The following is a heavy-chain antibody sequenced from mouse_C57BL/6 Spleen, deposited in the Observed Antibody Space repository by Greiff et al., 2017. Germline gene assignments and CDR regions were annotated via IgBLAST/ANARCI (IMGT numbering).Heavy chain of an antibody. CDR2: LYPGSGNT. D-gene: IGHD2-4*01. CDR1: GYTFTDYY. V-gene: IGHV1-76*01. Sequence: QVQLKQSGAELVRPGASVKLSCKASGYTFTDYYINWVKQRPGQGLEWIARLYPGSGNTYYNEKVQGKATLTAEKSSSTAYMQLSSLTSEDAAVYFCARYSSYDYDESYAMGYWGQGTSVTVAS. CDR3: ARYSSYDYDESYAMGY. J-gene: IGHJ4*01.